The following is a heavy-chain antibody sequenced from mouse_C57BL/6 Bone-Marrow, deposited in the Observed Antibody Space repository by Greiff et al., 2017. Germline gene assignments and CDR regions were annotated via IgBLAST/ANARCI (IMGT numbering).Heavy chain of an antibody. Sequence: EVQRVESGGGLVQPGGSLKLSCAASGFTFSDYYMYWVPQTPEKRLEWVAYISTGGGSTYYPDTVKGRFTISRDNAKNTLYLQMSRLTSEDTAMYYCATYGSSPAWFAYWGQGTLVTVSA. J-gene: IGHJ3*01. CDR3: ATYGSSPAWFAY. D-gene: IGHD1-1*01. CDR1: GFTFSDYY. CDR2: ISTGGGST. V-gene: IGHV5-12*01.